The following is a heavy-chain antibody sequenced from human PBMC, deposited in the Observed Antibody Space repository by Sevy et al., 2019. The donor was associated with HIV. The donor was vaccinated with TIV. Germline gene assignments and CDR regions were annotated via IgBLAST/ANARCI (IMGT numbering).Heavy chain of an antibody. J-gene: IGHJ4*02. CDR3: AGENAWGRGYS. CDR2: IYYNGHI. Sequence: SETLSLTCTVSGGSITSLYWNWIRQPPGKGLEWIANIYYNGHINYNPSLKSRVTLSLDTSKNQFSLWLSSLTAADTAMYYCAGENAWGRGYSWGQGTLVTVSS. V-gene: IGHV4-59*08. CDR1: GGSITSLY. D-gene: IGHD1-26*01.